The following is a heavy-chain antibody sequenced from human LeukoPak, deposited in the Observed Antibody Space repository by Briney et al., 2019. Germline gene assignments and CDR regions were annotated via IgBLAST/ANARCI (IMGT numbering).Heavy chain of an antibody. Sequence: GASVRVSCKASGYAFTGSYMHWVRQAPGQGFEWIGWISPASGATKYAQNFQGRVTLTTDTSITTAYMELSRLRSDDTAVYYCAREGAGGIAAAGTSAFDIWGQGTMVTVSS. CDR1: GYAFTGSY. D-gene: IGHD6-13*01. J-gene: IGHJ3*02. CDR2: ISPASGAT. V-gene: IGHV1-2*02. CDR3: AREGAGGIAAAGTSAFDI.